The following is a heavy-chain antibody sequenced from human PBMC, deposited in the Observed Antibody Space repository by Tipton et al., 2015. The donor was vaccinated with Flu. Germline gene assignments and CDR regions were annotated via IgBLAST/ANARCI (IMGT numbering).Heavy chain of an antibody. CDR3: ARVSPRRVTSIQVVMLPEGYVDH. V-gene: IGHV4-34*01. J-gene: IGHJ4*02. CDR1: GESFSGYY. Sequence: TLSLTCAVYGESFSGYYWSWLRQTPGKGLEWIGDIYYSGSTNYNTSLKRQVTMSVDPSGNQFSLKLTSVTAADTAVYYCARVSPRRVTSIQVVMLPEGYVDHWGQVMLVTLSS. CDR2: IYYSGST. D-gene: IGHD4-23*01.